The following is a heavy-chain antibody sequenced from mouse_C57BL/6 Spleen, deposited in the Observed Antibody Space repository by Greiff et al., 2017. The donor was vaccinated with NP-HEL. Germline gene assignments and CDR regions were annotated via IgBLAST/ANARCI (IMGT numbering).Heavy chain of an antibody. J-gene: IGHJ3*01. CDR3: AREDYGSRKGFAY. D-gene: IGHD1-1*01. V-gene: IGHV1-55*01. CDR2: IYPGSGST. CDR1: GYTFTSYW. Sequence: QVQLQQSGAELVKPGASVKMSCKASGYTFTSYWITWVKQRPGQGLEWIGDIYPGSGSTNYNEKFKSKATLTVDTSSSTAYMQLSSLTSEDSAVYYCAREDYGSRKGFAYWGQGTLVTVSA.